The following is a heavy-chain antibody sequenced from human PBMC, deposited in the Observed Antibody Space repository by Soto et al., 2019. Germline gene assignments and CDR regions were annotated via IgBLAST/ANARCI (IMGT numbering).Heavy chain of an antibody. CDR3: ARLYSSSWDYYFDY. D-gene: IGHD6-13*01. Sequence: ASVKVSCKASGYTFTSYGISWVRQAPGQGLEWMGWISAYNGNTNYAQKLQGRVTMTTDASTSTAYMELRSLRSDDTAVYYCARLYSSSWDYYFDYWGQGTLVTVSS. J-gene: IGHJ4*02. CDR2: ISAYNGNT. V-gene: IGHV1-18*01. CDR1: GYTFTSYG.